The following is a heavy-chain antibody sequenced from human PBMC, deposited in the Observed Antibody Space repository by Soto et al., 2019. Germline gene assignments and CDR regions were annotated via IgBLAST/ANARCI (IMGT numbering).Heavy chain of an antibody. CDR2: ISNDGRKK. V-gene: IGHV3-30*03. Sequence: LSCEAAVFAFTNYGIHWFRQAPGKGLEWVAHISNDGRKKVYADSVKGRFTISRANSENTVYLQMTSLRRDDTAVFYCSRDVAMHTGFGLGSWGEGTL. D-gene: IGHD3-10*01. CDR1: VFAFTNYG. CDR3: SRDVAMHTGFGLGS. J-gene: IGHJ1*01.